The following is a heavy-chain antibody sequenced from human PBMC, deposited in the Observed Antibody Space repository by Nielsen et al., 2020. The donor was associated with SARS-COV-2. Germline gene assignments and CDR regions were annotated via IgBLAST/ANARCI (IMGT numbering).Heavy chain of an antibody. V-gene: IGHV3-21*06. D-gene: IGHD2-2*01. CDR2: ISDSSNYK. CDR3: ASLVVPAADDAFDI. J-gene: IGHJ3*02. Sequence: WIRQPPGKGLEWVSSISDSSNYKYYADSVLGRFTISRDNAKNSLYLEMNSLRDEDTAVYYCASLVVPAADDAFDIWGQGTMVTVSS.